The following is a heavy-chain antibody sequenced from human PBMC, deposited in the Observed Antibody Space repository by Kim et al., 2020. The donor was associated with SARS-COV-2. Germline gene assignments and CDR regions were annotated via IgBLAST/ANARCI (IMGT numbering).Heavy chain of an antibody. Sequence: TEYGASVKARLTISRDYSKNALYRQMNRLRAEDTAVYYCAKGWFEEPLDYWGQGTLVTVSS. D-gene: IGHD3-10*01. J-gene: IGHJ4*02. CDR2: T. V-gene: IGHV3-23*01. CDR3: AKGWFEEPLDY.